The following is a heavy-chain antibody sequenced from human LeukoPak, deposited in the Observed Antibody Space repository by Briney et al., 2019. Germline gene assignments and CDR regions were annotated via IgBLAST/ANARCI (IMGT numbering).Heavy chain of an antibody. CDR2: ISGSGGST. CDR3: AKGWGPPSIAVAGTGFDY. CDR1: GFTFSSYA. D-gene: IGHD6-19*01. V-gene: IGHV3-23*01. J-gene: IGHJ4*02. Sequence: PGGSLRLSCAASGFTFSSYAMSWVRQAPGEGLEWVSAISGSGGSTYYADSVKGRFTISRDNSKNTLYLQMNSLRAEDTAVYYCAKGWGPPSIAVAGTGFDYWGQGTLVTVSS.